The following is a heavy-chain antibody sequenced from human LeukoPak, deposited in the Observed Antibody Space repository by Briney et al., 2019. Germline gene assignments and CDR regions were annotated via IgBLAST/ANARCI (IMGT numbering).Heavy chain of an antibody. J-gene: IGHJ6*02. CDR1: GFTFDDYA. V-gene: IGHV3-9*01. Sequence: GGSLRLSCAASGFTFDDYAMHWVRQAPGKGLEWVSGITWNRDKIGYGDSVKGRFTISRDNVKNVLYLQMNSLRPEDTALYYCAKDLSSAITSALVLDVWGQGTTVIVSS. CDR3: AKDLSSAITSALVLDV. D-gene: IGHD3-22*01. CDR2: ITWNRDKI.